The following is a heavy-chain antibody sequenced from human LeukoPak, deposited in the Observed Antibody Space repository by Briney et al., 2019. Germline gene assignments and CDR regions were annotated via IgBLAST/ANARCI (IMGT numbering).Heavy chain of an antibody. CDR3: ARGHIIDY. V-gene: IGHV3-48*04. J-gene: IGHJ4*02. CDR2: ISSSSSTI. Sequence: GGSLRLSCAASGFTFSSYSMNWVRQAPGKGLEWVSYISSSSSTIYYADSVKGRFTISRDNAKNSLYLQMNSLRAEDTAVYYCARGHIIDYWGQGTLVTVSS. CDR1: GFTFSSYS. D-gene: IGHD2-21*01.